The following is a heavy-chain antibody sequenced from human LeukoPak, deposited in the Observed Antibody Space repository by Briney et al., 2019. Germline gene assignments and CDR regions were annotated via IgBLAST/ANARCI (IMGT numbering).Heavy chain of an antibody. J-gene: IGHJ4*02. Sequence: GGSLRLSCAASGITFGNYAMSWVRQAPGKGLEWVSRVSGSGGSTYYADSVKGRFTVSRDNSKNTLYLQMNSLRAEDTAVYYCAKDRGSSGYYSTFDYWGQGTLVTVSS. V-gene: IGHV3-23*01. D-gene: IGHD3-22*01. CDR2: VSGSGGST. CDR1: GITFGNYA. CDR3: AKDRGSSGYYSTFDY.